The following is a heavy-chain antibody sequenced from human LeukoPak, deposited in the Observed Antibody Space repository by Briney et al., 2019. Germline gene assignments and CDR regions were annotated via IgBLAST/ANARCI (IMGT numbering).Heavy chain of an antibody. D-gene: IGHD3-10*01. CDR1: GGSISSGYY. Sequence: SETLSLTCTVSGGSISSGYYWGWIRQPPGKGLEWIGSIYHSGSTYYNPSLKSRVTISVDTSKNQFSLKLSSVTAADTAVYYCARVVSDWFDPWGQGTLVTVSS. CDR3: ARVVSDWFDP. V-gene: IGHV4-38-2*02. CDR2: IYHSGST. J-gene: IGHJ5*02.